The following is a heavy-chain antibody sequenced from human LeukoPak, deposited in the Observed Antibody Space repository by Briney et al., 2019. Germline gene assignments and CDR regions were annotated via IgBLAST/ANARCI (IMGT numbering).Heavy chain of an antibody. J-gene: IGHJ3*02. CDR3: VRDGYSGGAFDI. Sequence: ASAKVSCKASGGTFSSYAISWVRQAPGQGLEWMGWIYPKSGGTNYAQKFQTRVTMTRDTSITTTFMELNILKSDDTAVYYCVRDGYSGGAFDIWGQGTMVTVSS. V-gene: IGHV1-2*02. CDR2: IYPKSGGT. CDR1: GGTFSSYA. D-gene: IGHD5-12*01.